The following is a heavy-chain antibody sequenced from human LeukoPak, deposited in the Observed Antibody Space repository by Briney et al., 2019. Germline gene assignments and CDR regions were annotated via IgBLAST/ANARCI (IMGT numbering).Heavy chain of an antibody. D-gene: IGHD1-7*01. V-gene: IGHV3-48*03. CDR1: GFTFSRYE. J-gene: IGHJ4*02. CDR2: ISSSGNTK. Sequence: GGSLILSCAASGFTFSRYEMNWVRQAPGKGLEWVSYISSSGNTKYYADSVKGRFNISRDNAKNSLYLQMNSLRAEDTAVYYCARIGQNYDLDYWGQGTLVTVSS. CDR3: ARIGQNYDLDY.